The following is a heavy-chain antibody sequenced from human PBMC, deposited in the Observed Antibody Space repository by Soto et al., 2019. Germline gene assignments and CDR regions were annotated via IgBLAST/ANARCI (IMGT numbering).Heavy chain of an antibody. CDR1: GYTFSGYY. D-gene: IGHD2-15*01. J-gene: IGHJ6*01. CDR3: ARGGSSSCPYYYGMDA. CDR2: INPNSGDT. V-gene: IGHV1-2*02. Sequence: ASVKVSCKASGYTFSGYYIHWVRQAPGQGLEWVGWINPNSGDTTYAQKFQGRVTVTRDTSISTAYMDLSSLTSDDTAVYYCARGGSSSCPYYYGMDAWGQGTTITV.